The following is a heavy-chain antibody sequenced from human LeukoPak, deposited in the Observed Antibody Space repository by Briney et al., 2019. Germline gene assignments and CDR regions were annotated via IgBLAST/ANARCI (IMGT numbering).Heavy chain of an antibody. CDR1: GFTFSSYS. V-gene: IGHV3-48*01. J-gene: IGHJ6*02. D-gene: IGHD2-2*01. Sequence: GGSLRLSCAASGFTFSSYSMNWVRQAPGKGLEWVSYISSSSSTIYYADSVKGRFTISRDNAKNSLYLQMNSLRAEDTAVYYCAREGFIVVVPADPYYYGMGVWGQGTTVTVSS. CDR3: AREGFIVVVPADPYYYGMGV. CDR2: ISSSSSTI.